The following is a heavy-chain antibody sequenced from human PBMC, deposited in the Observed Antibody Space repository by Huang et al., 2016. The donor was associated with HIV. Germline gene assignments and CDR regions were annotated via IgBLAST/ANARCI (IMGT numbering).Heavy chain of an antibody. D-gene: IGHD5-18*01. Sequence: QVQLVQSGAEVKKPGASVKVSCKASGYTFSSFGISWVRQAPGQGLEWVGWISVYNGNTKFAQKFQGRLTMPTDTSTSTAYMERRSLRSDDTAVYYCARGGGIQLWLLGYYYMDVWGNGTTVTVSS. V-gene: IGHV1-18*01. CDR3: ARGGGIQLWLLGYYYMDV. J-gene: IGHJ6*03. CDR1: GYTFSSFG. CDR2: ISVYNGNT.